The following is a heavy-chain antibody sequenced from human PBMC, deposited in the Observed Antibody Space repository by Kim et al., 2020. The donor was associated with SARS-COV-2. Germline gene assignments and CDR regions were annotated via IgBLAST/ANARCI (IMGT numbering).Heavy chain of an antibody. Sequence: ASVKVSCKASGYTFTSYGISWVRQAPGQGLEWMGWISAYNGNTNYAQKLQGRVTMTTDTSTSTAYMELRSLRSDDTAVYYCARNLQVAGTWYYYYGMDVWGKGTTVTVSS. CDR2: ISAYNGNT. D-gene: IGHD6-19*01. V-gene: IGHV1-18*01. CDR3: ARNLQVAGTWYYYYGMDV. CDR1: GYTFTSYG. J-gene: IGHJ6*04.